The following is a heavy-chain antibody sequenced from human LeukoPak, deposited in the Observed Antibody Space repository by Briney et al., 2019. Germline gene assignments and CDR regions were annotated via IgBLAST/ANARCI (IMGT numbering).Heavy chain of an antibody. D-gene: IGHD3-22*01. V-gene: IGHV1-18*01. J-gene: IGHJ4*02. CDR1: GYAFTSYG. CDR3: ARTYYYDSSGYPTPWFDY. CDR2: ISAYNGNT. Sequence: GAPVKVSFKASGYAFTSYGISWVRQAPGQGLEWMGWISAYNGNTNYAQKLQGRVTMTRDMSTSTVYMELSSLRSEDTAVYYCARTYYYDSSGYPTPWFDYWGQGTLVTVSS.